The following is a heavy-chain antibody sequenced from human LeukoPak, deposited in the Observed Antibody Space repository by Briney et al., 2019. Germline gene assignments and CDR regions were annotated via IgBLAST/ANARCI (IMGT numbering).Heavy chain of an antibody. D-gene: IGHD3-22*01. CDR1: GGSISSGGYS. J-gene: IGHJ3*02. Sequence: SETLSLTCAVSGGSISSGGYSWSWIRQPPGKGMEWIGYIYHSGSTYHNPSLKSRVTISVDRSKNQFSLKLSSVTAADTAVYYCARGGWAYYYDSSGFHDAFDIWGQGTMVTVSS. CDR2: IYHSGST. V-gene: IGHV4-30-2*01. CDR3: ARGGWAYYYDSSGFHDAFDI.